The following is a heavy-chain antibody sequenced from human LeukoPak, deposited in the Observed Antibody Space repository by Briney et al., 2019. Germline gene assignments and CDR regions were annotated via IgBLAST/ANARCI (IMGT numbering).Heavy chain of an antibody. CDR3: ARDPPRKIAVAGTGDY. CDR2: INTDTGNP. J-gene: IGHJ4*02. V-gene: IGHV7-4-1*02. Sequence: ASVKVSCKTSGYTFSSYAVDWVRQAPGQGLEWMGYINTDTGNPTYAQGFTGRFVFSLDTSVSTAYLQISSLKAEDTAVYYCARDPPRKIAVAGTGDYWGQGTLVTVSS. CDR1: GYTFSSYA. D-gene: IGHD6-19*01.